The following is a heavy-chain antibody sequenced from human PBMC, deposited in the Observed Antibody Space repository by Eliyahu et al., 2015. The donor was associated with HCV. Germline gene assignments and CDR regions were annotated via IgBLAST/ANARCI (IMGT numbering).Heavy chain of an antibody. D-gene: IGHD1-26*01. CDR2: IGGSGTST. Sequence: EVQLLXSGGGLVXPGGSLXXSCSASGXTFSSYAXSWVRQAPGKGLEWVAGIGGSGTSTNYADSVEGRFTIXRDNSKNTLYLHMNSLRAGDTAVYYCAKVPYSGTYGSLDYWGQGTLVTVSS. CDR1: GXTFSSYA. J-gene: IGHJ4*02. CDR3: AKVPYSGTYGSLDY. V-gene: IGHV3-23*01.